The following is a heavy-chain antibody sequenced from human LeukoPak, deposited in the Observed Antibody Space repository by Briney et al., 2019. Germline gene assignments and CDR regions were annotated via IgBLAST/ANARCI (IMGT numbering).Heavy chain of an antibody. CDR3: ARHVCGGSNCYLNWFDP. D-gene: IGHD2-15*01. J-gene: IGHJ5*02. V-gene: IGHV4-59*08. Sequence: SETLSLTCTVSGGSITNYYWSWIRQPPGKGLEWIGYVFYTRSTNYNTSLKSRVTISLDTSKSQVSLKLSSVTAADTAVYYCARHVCGGSNCYLNWFDPWGQGTLVTVSS. CDR2: VFYTRST. CDR1: GGSITNYY.